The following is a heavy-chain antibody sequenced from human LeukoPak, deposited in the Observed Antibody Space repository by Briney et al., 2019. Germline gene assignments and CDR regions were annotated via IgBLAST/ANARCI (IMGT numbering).Heavy chain of an antibody. CDR2: IHSGGST. Sequence: GGSLRLSCAASGFTFNNYAMSWVRQAPGKGLEWVSVIHSGGSTYYADSVKGRFTISRDNSKNTLYLQMNSLRAEDTAVYYCVQSSGPIPGYWGQGTLVTVSS. J-gene: IGHJ4*02. CDR3: VQSSGPIPGY. CDR1: GFTFNNYA. D-gene: IGHD6-19*01. V-gene: IGHV3-66*01.